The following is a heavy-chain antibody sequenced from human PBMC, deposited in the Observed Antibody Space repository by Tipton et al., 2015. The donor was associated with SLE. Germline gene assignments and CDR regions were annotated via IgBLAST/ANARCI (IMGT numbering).Heavy chain of an antibody. CDR1: GGSIISGSNY. J-gene: IGHJ6*02. Sequence: TLSLTCTVSGGSIISGSNYWNWIRQSAGKGLEWIGHIYFIGSTNYNPSLKSRATISLDTSKNQFSLQLSSVTAADTAVYYCARDRVGLWFRTNYYYYYGMDVWGQGTTVTVSS. CDR3: ARDRVGLWFRTNYYYYYGMDV. CDR2: IYFIGST. V-gene: IGHV4-61*09. D-gene: IGHD3-10*01.